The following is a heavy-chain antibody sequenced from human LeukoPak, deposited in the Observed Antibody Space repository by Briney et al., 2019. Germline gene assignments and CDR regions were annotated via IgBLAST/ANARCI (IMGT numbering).Heavy chain of an antibody. CDR3: AREGALWFGELLSGAFDM. D-gene: IGHD3-10*01. CDR1: GGTFSSYA. CDR2: IIPIFATA. J-gene: IGHJ3*02. V-gene: IGHV1-69*06. Sequence: SVKVSCKASGGTFSSYAISWVRQAPGQGLEWMGGIIPIFATANSAQKFQGRVTITADKSTSTAYMELRSLRSDDTAVYYCAREGALWFGELLSGAFDMWGQGTMVSVSS.